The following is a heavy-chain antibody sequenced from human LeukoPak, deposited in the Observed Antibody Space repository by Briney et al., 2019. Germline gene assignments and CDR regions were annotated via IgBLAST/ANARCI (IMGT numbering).Heavy chain of an antibody. CDR3: TSEGWLSNDAFDI. Sequence: SGGSLRLSCTASGFTFGDYAMSWVRQAPGKGLEWVGFIRSKAYGGTTEYAASVKGRFTISRDDSKSIAYLQMNSLKTEDTAVYYCTSEGWLSNDAFDIWGQGTMVTVSS. V-gene: IGHV3-49*04. CDR1: GFTFGDYA. D-gene: IGHD5-12*01. CDR2: IRSKAYGGTT. J-gene: IGHJ3*02.